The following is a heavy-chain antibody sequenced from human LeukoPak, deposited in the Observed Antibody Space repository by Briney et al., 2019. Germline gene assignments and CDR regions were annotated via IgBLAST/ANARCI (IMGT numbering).Heavy chain of an antibody. J-gene: IGHJ4*02. CDR1: GFTFSSYS. CDR2: ISSSSSYI. D-gene: IGHD3-16*02. CDR3: ARDAKGYDYVWGSHRSYYFDY. Sequence: GGSLRLSCAASGFTFSSYSMNWVRQAPGKGLEWVSSISSSSSYIYYADSVKGRFTISRDNAKNSLYLQMNSLRAEDTAVYYCARDAKGYDYVWGSHRSYYFDYWGQGTLVTVSS. V-gene: IGHV3-21*01.